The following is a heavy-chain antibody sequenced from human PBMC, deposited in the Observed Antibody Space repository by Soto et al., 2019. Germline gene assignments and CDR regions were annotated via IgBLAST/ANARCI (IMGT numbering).Heavy chain of an antibody. CDR2: TNTGGTT. D-gene: IGHD3-10*02. Sequence: EVQVLATGGGLIQPGGSLRLSCAASGFTGNSNYMSWVRQAPGEGLQWVSLTNTGGTTYYADSVKGRFTVSRANSKNTLYLQMHSLRAEDTAVYYCAKGDGFMLAVWGPGNTVSVSS. J-gene: IGHJ6*02. V-gene: IGHV3-53*02. CDR3: AKGDGFMLAV. CDR1: GFTGNSNY.